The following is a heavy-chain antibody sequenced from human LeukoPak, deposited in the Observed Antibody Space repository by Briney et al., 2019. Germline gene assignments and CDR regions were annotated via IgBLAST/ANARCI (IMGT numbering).Heavy chain of an antibody. CDR3: AKGSVQYSSSWYYFDY. D-gene: IGHD6-13*01. Sequence: GGSLRLSCAAPGFTLSSYAMSWVRQAPGKGLEWVSAISGSGGGTYYADSVKGRFTISRDNSKNTLYLQMNSLRAEDTAVYYCAKGSVQYSSSWYYFDYWGQGTLVTVSS. V-gene: IGHV3-23*01. CDR1: GFTLSSYA. CDR2: ISGSGGGT. J-gene: IGHJ4*02.